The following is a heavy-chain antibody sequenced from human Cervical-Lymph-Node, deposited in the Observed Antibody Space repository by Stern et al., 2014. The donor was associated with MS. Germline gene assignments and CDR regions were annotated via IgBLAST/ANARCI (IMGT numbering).Heavy chain of an antibody. V-gene: IGHV1-18*01. CDR2: ISDYNGNA. Sequence: QVQLVQSGAGVNKPGASVKVSCKASGYTFTSYGITWVRQAPGQGLEWIGWISDYNGNANYAQKSQGMVSMTTDTSTSTADMELRSLRSDDTAVYYCARGLLGSENAFDIWGQGTMVTVSS. J-gene: IGHJ3*02. CDR1: GYTFTSYG. CDR3: ARGLLGSENAFDI. D-gene: IGHD2-15*01.